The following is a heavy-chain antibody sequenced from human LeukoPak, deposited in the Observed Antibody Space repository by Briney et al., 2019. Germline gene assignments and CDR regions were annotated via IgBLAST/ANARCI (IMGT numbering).Heavy chain of an antibody. V-gene: IGHV4-61*02. Sequence: QPSQTLSLTCTVSGGSISSGSYYWSWIRQPAGKGLEWIGRIYTSGSTNYNPSLKSRVTISVDTSKNQFSLKLSSVTAADTAVYYCARENYYDSSPVNYWGQGTLVTVSS. D-gene: IGHD3-22*01. J-gene: IGHJ4*02. CDR1: GGSISSGSYY. CDR3: ARENYYDSSPVNY. CDR2: IYTSGST.